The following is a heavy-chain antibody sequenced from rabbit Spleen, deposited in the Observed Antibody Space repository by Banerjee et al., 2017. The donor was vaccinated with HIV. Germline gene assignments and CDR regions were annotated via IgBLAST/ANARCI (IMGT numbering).Heavy chain of an antibody. CDR3: ARSLDYADGGDGYYALYL. CDR1: GFSFSTNYY. V-gene: IGHV1S45*01. CDR2: IYAGSSGIT. J-gene: IGHJ4*01. Sequence: QEQLVESGGDLVKPGASLTLTCTASGFSFSTNYYMCWVRQAPGKGLEWIGCIYAGSSGITYYATWAKGRFTISKTSSTTVTLQMTSLTAADTATYFCARSLDYADGGDGYYALYLWGQGTLVTVS. D-gene: IGHD1-1*01.